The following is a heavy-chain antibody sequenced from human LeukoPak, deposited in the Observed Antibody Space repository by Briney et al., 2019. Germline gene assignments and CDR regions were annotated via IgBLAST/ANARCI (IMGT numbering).Heavy chain of an antibody. CDR3: ARGSYDEVVPAAIPNYYYGMDV. CDR1: GGSISSYY. CDR2: IYYSGST. Sequence: SETLSLTCTVSGGSISSYYCSWLRQPPGKGLEWIGYIYYSGSTNYNPSLKSRVTISVDTSKNQFSLKLSSVTVADTAVYYCARGSYDEVVPAAIPNYYYGMDVWGQGATVTVSS. D-gene: IGHD2-2*01. J-gene: IGHJ6*02. V-gene: IGHV4-59*12.